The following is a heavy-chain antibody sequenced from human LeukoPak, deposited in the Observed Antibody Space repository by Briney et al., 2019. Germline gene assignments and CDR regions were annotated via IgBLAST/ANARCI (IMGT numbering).Heavy chain of an antibody. D-gene: IGHD3-16*01. J-gene: IGHJ6*02. Sequence: GGSLRLSCAASGFTFSDYYMSWIRQAPGKGLECVSYISSSSSYTNYADSVKGRFTISRDNAKNSLYLQMDSLRAEDTAVYYCARGLRYYYYGMDVWGQGTTVTVPS. CDR3: ARGLRYYYYGMDV. CDR1: GFTFSDYY. V-gene: IGHV3-11*06. CDR2: ISSSSSYT.